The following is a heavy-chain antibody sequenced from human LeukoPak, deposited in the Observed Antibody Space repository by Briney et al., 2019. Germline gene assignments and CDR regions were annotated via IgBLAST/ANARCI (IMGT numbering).Heavy chain of an antibody. CDR1: GFTFSGSA. CDR3: AKAPKATAGNGNAFDI. D-gene: IGHD6-13*01. Sequence: GGSLRLSCAASGFTFSGSAMHWVRQAPGKGLEWVSVISGNGGTTYYVDSVKGRFTISRDNSKNTVYLEMNSLRADDTAEYYCAKAPKATAGNGNAFDIWGQGTMVTVSS. V-gene: IGHV3-23*01. J-gene: IGHJ3*02. CDR2: ISGNGGTT.